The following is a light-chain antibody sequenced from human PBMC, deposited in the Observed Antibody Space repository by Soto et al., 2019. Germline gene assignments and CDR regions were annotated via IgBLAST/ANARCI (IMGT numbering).Light chain of an antibody. V-gene: IGLV2-8*01. CDR2: EVT. J-gene: IGLJ1*01. CDR3: SSYAGSNNYV. CDR1: NSDVGAYNF. Sequence: SVLTQPPSASGSPGQSVTISCTGTNSDVGAYNFVSWYQQHPGKAPKLMIYEVTKRPSGVPDRFSGSKSANTASLTVSGLQAEDEADYYCSSYAGSNNYVFGTGTKVTVL.